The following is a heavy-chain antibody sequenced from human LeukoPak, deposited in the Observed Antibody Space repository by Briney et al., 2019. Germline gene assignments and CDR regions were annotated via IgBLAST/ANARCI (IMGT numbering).Heavy chain of an antibody. Sequence: GASVKVSCKTSGYTFHTYGIMWVRQAPGQGLEWMGWISPHSGNTNYAQNVQGRVTLTTDTSTTTAYMELRSLRSDDTAVYYCARSGHNFGDYVNWFDPWGPGTLVTVSS. V-gene: IGHV1-18*01. CDR1: GYTFHTYG. CDR2: ISPHSGNT. CDR3: ARSGHNFGDYVNWFDP. J-gene: IGHJ5*02. D-gene: IGHD4-17*01.